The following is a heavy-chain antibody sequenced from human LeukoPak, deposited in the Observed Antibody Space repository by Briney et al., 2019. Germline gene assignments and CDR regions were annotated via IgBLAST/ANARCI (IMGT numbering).Heavy chain of an antibody. CDR2: ISYDGTYT. D-gene: IGHD6-19*01. CDR3: AKVDGTATYSSYPFHM. V-gene: IGHV3-30*04. CDR1: GFTFSNNA. Sequence: GGSLRLSCAASGFTFSNNAMHWVRQAPDKGRGWVAIISYDGTYTYYADSVKGRFTISRDNSKNTLYLQMNSLRPGDTAMYYCAKVDGTATYSSYPFHMWGQGTMVTVSS. J-gene: IGHJ3*02.